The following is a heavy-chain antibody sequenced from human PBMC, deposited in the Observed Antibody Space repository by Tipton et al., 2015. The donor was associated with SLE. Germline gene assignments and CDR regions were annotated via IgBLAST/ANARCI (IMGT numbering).Heavy chain of an antibody. D-gene: IGHD1-1*01. CDR2: INRDGSST. J-gene: IGHJ3*02. V-gene: IGHV3-74*01. CDR1: GFTFSSYW. Sequence: GSLRLSCAASGFTFSSYWMHWVRQAPGKGLVWVSRINRDGSSTSYADSVQGRFTVSRDNAKSTLYLQMNSLRAEDTAVYYCAREENWNERIWGQGTMVTVSS. CDR3: AREENWNERI.